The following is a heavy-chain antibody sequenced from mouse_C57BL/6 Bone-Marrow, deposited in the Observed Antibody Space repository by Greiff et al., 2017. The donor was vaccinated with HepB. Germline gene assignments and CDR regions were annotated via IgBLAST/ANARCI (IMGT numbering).Heavy chain of an antibody. D-gene: IGHD2-4*01. CDR3: ARVYYDYDWFAY. J-gene: IGHJ3*01. Sequence: QVQLQQPGAELVKPGASVKLSCKASGYTFTCYWMHWVKQRPGQGLEWIGMIHPNSGSTNYNEKFKSKATLTVDKSSSTAYMQLSSLTSEDSAVYYCARVYYDYDWFAYWGQGTLVTVSA. CDR1: GYTFTCYW. V-gene: IGHV1-64*01. CDR2: IHPNSGST.